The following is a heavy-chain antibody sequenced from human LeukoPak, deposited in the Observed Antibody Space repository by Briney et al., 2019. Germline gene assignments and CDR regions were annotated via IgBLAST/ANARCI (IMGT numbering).Heavy chain of an antibody. D-gene: IGHD2-2*01. CDR3: ARGRAIPAAMDC. J-gene: IGHJ4*02. V-gene: IGHV4-38-2*01. CDR2: IYHSGST. CDR1: GSSINSGYY. Sequence: SETLSLTCAVSGSSINSGYYWGWIRQPPGKGLEWIGSIYHSGSTYYNPPPKSRVTISVDTSKNQFSLNLSSVTAADTAVYYCARGRAIPAAMDCWGEGTLVTGSS.